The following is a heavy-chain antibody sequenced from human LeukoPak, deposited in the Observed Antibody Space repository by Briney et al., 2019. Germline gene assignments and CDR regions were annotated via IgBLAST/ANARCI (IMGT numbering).Heavy chain of an antibody. V-gene: IGHV5-10-1*01. Sequence: GESLKISCKASGYSFTSYWINWVRQMPGKGLEWMGRIDPSGSYINYSPSFQSLVTISADKSISTAYLQWSSLKASDTAIYYCARQYPFDSWGQGTLVTVSS. D-gene: IGHD2/OR15-2a*01. J-gene: IGHJ5*01. CDR2: IDPSGSYI. CDR3: ARQYPFDS. CDR1: GYSFTSYW.